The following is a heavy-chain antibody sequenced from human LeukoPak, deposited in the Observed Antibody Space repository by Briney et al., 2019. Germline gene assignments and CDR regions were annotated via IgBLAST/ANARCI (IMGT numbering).Heavy chain of an antibody. CDR3: ARGSGSHRAFAFDI. V-gene: IGHV4-34*01. D-gene: IGHD1-26*01. CDR2: INHSGST. J-gene: IGHJ3*02. Sequence: GSLRLSCAASGFTFSDYYMGWIRQPPGKGLEWIGEINHSGSTNYNPSLKSRVTISVDTSKNQFSLKLSSVTAADTAVYYCARGSGSHRAFAFDIWGQGTMVTVSS. CDR1: GFTFSDYY.